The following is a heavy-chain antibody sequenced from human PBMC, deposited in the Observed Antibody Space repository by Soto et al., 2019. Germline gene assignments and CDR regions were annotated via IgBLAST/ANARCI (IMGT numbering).Heavy chain of an antibody. D-gene: IGHD6-19*01. Sequence: GGSLRLSCASSVFTFSSYDMHWVRQATGKGLEWVSAIGTAGDTYYPGSVKGRFTISRENAKNSLYLQMNSLRAGDTAVYYCARSQWPGSLWDGMDVWGQGTTVTVSS. CDR3: ARSQWPGSLWDGMDV. V-gene: IGHV3-13*01. J-gene: IGHJ6*02. CDR1: VFTFSSYD. CDR2: IGTAGDT.